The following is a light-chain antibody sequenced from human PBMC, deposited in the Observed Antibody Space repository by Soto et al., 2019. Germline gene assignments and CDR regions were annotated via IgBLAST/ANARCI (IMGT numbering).Light chain of an antibody. CDR3: QQFSAYPLT. V-gene: IGKV1-13*02. CDR1: QGINTG. Sequence: AIQLTQSPSFLSAYVGDRVTITCRASQGINTGVAWYQQKPGKSPKLLIYETSNLASGVSLRFSGTGYGTQFSLTIGGLQPEDFATYHCQQFSAYPLTFGGGTKVEIK. CDR2: ETS. J-gene: IGKJ4*01.